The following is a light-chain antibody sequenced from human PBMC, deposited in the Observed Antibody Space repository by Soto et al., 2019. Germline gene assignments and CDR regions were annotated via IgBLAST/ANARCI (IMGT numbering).Light chain of an antibody. J-gene: IGLJ1*01. CDR2: EVS. V-gene: IGLV2-14*01. Sequence: QSVLTQPASVSGSPGQSITISCTGTSSDVGTYNYVSWYQQHPDTAPKLMIYEVSNRPSGVSNRFSGSKSGNTASLTSSGLQTEDEADYFCSSYTVYSTYVFGTGTKVTVL. CDR1: SSDVGTYNY. CDR3: SSYTVYSTYV.